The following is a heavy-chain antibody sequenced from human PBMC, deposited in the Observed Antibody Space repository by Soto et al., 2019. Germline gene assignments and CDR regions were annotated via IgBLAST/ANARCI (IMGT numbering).Heavy chain of an antibody. CDR2: ISTYSGDT. D-gene: IGHD5-12*01. V-gene: IGHV1-18*01. CDR3: ARHHGPTTSENWFDP. J-gene: IGHJ5*02. CDR1: GYTFFTYD. Sequence: GASVKVSCKASGYTFFTYDISWVRQAPGQGLEWMGWISTYSGDTKYAQKFQGRVTMTTDTSTTTAYLELRSLRSDDTAVYYCARHHGPTTSENWFDPWGQGTSVTVSS.